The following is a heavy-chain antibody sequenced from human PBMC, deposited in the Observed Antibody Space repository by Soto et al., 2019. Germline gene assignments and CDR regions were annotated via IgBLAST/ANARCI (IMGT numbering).Heavy chain of an antibody. CDR1: GFTFSTYA. D-gene: IGHD2-2*01. CDR3: AGGLDQLLP. CDR2: ISGSGGST. J-gene: IGHJ5*02. Sequence: EVQLLESGGDLVQPGGSLRLSCAASGFTFSTYAMTWVRQAPGKGLEWVSGISGSGGSTYYADSVKGRFTISRDNSTNTLYLQMNSLRAEDTAVYYCAGGLDQLLPWGQGTLVTVSS. V-gene: IGHV3-23*01.